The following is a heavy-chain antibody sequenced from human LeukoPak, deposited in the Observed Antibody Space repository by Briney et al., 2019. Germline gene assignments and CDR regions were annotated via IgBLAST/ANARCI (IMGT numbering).Heavy chain of an antibody. CDR3: ARGSYYYYYDSSGYEGTGFDY. D-gene: IGHD3-22*01. Sequence: SETLSLTCTVSGGSISSYYWSWIRQPAGKGLEWIGRIHTTGSTNYNPSLKSRVTMSVDTSKNQFSLKLSSVTAADTAVYYCARGSYYYYYDSSGYEGTGFDYWGQGTLVTVSS. J-gene: IGHJ4*02. CDR1: GGSISSYY. CDR2: IHTTGST. V-gene: IGHV4-4*07.